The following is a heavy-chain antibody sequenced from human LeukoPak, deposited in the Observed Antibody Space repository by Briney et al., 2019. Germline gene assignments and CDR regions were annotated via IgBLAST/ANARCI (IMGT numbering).Heavy chain of an antibody. D-gene: IGHD5-18*01. CDR2: ISSSSSYI. CDR3: ASGVDTAMVYLDY. Sequence: GSLRLSCAASGFTFSSCSMNWVRPAPGKGLEWVSSISSSSSYIYYADSVKGRFTISRDNAKNSLYLQMNSLRAEDTAVYYCASGVDTAMVYLDYWGQGTLVTVSS. J-gene: IGHJ4*02. CDR1: GFTFSSCS. V-gene: IGHV3-21*01.